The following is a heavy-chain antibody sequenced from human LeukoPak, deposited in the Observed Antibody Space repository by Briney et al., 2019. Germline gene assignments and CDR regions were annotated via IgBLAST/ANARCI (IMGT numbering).Heavy chain of an antibody. V-gene: IGHV1-8*01. CDR2: MNPNSGNT. CDR3: ARSKRIQLWRWGDY. CDR1: GYTFTSYD. Sequence: GASVKVSCKASGYTFTSYDINSVRQATGQGLEWMGWMNPNSGNTGYAQKFQGRVAMTRNTSISTAYMELSSLRSEDTAVYYCARSKRIQLWRWGDYWGQGTLVTVSS. D-gene: IGHD5-18*01. J-gene: IGHJ4*02.